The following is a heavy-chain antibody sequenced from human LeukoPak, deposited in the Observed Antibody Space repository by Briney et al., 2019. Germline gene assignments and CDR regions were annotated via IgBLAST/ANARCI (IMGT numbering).Heavy chain of an antibody. V-gene: IGHV1-69*06. CDR1: GYTFTGYY. Sequence: VASVKVSCKASGYTFTGYYMHWVRQAPGQGLEWMGGIIPIFGTANYAQKFQGRVTITADKSTSTAYMEPSSLRSEDTAVHYCARTTMVRGVIIAFFDYWGQGTLVTVSS. J-gene: IGHJ4*02. D-gene: IGHD3-10*01. CDR2: IIPIFGTA. CDR3: ARTTMVRGVIIAFFDY.